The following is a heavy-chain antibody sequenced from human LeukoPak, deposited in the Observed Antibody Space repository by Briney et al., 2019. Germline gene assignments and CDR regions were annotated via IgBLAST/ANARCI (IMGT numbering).Heavy chain of an antibody. CDR1: GGSISNYY. V-gene: IGHV4-59*08. CDR2: IYYSGTT. D-gene: IGHD3-22*01. J-gene: IGHJ4*02. Sequence: SETLSLTCTVSGGSISNYYWNWIRQPPGKGLEWIGYIYYSGTTNYNPSLKSRVSMSVDTSKNQFSLKLSSVTAADTAVYYCARGSPPLRITMIVVVIGPLDYWGQGTLVTVSS. CDR3: ARGSPPLRITMIVVVIGPLDY.